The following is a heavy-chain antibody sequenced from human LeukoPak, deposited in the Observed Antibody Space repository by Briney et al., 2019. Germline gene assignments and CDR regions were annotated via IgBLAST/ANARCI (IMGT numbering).Heavy chain of an antibody. CDR2: IYTSGST. J-gene: IGHJ4*02. CDR1: GGSISSGSYY. Sequence: SQTLSLTCTVSGGSISSGSYYWSWIRQPPGKGLEWIGRIYTSGSTNYNPSLKSRVTISVDTSKNQFSLQLSSVTAADTAVYYCARGRWLESLDYRGQGTLVTVSS. CDR3: ARGRWLESLDY. D-gene: IGHD6-19*01. V-gene: IGHV4-61*02.